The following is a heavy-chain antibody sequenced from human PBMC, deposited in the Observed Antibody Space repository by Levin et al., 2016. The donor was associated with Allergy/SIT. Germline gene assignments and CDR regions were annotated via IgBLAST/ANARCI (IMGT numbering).Heavy chain of an antibody. V-gene: IGHV3-30*03. J-gene: IGHJ4*02. CDR2: ISYDGSNK. Sequence: GESLKISCAASGFTFSSYGMHWVRQAPGKGLEWVAVISYDGSNKYYADSVKGRFTISRDNSKNTLYLQMNSLRAEDTAVYYCARSYSSSWYEGTDYWGQGTLVTVSS. CDR3: ARSYSSSWYEGTDY. D-gene: IGHD6-13*01. CDR1: GFTFSSYG.